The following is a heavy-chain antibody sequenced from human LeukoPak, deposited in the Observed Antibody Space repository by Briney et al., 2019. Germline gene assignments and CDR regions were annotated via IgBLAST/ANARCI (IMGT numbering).Heavy chain of an antibody. J-gene: IGHJ6*02. D-gene: IGHD6-13*01. V-gene: IGHV1-18*01. Sequence: ASVKVSCKASGYTFTSYGISWVRQAPGQGLEWMGWISAYNGNTNYAQKLQGRVTMTTDTSTSTAYMELRSLRSDDTAVYYCARDPNLNIAAAGFDYYYYGMDVWGQGTTVTVSS. CDR2: ISAYNGNT. CDR1: GYTFTSYG. CDR3: ARDPNLNIAAAGFDYYYYGMDV.